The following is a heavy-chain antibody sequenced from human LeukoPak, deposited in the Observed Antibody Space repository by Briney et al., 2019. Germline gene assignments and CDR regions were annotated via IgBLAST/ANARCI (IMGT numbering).Heavy chain of an antibody. D-gene: IGHD4-23*01. CDR2: INHSGST. CDR3: ATGGGGNHPFDY. V-gene: IGHV4-34*01. CDR1: GGSFSGYY. J-gene: IGHJ4*02. Sequence: SETLSLTCAVYGGSFSGYYWSWIRQPPGKGLEWIGEINHSGSTNYNPSLKSRVTISVDTSKNQSSLKLSSVTAADTAVYYCATGGGGNHPFDYWGQGTLVTVSS.